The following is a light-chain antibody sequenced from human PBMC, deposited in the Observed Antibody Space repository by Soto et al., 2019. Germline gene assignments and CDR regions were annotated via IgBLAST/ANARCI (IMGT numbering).Light chain of an antibody. J-gene: IGLJ2*01. Sequence: QSVLTQSPSASGTPGQRVIISCSGTSSNIGTNYVYWYQQLPGTAPKVLIYSNDKRPSGVPNRFSGSKSGTSASLAISGLRSEDEADYYCAAWDDSLSGPLFGGGIKVTVL. CDR1: SSNIGTNY. CDR3: AAWDDSLSGPL. CDR2: SND. V-gene: IGLV1-47*01.